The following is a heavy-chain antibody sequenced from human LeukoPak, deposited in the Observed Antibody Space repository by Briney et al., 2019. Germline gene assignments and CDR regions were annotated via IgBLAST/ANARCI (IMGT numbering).Heavy chain of an antibody. V-gene: IGHV1-18*01. J-gene: IGHJ4*02. Sequence: ASVKVSCKASDYTFPSHGLSWVRQASGLGLEWMGWISASNGNTDYAQKFQGRLTMTTDASTKTAYMELRSLRSDDTAMYYCTGRGITASRIDYWGQGTLVTVSS. CDR2: ISASNGNT. D-gene: IGHD6-13*01. CDR3: TGRGITASRIDY. CDR1: DYTFPSHG.